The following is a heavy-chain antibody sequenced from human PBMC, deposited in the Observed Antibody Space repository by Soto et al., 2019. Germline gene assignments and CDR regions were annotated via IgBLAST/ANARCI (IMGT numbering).Heavy chain of an antibody. CDR3: AREDYGANSGVGTFDY. CDR1: GFTFSSYA. V-gene: IGHV3-30-3*01. Sequence: GGSLRLSCAASGFTFSSYAMHWVRQAPGKGLEWAAVISYDGSNKYYADSVKGRFTISRDNSKNTLYLQMNSLRAEDTAVYYCAREDYGANSGVGTFDYWGQGTLVTVSS. J-gene: IGHJ4*02. D-gene: IGHD4-17*01. CDR2: ISYDGSNK.